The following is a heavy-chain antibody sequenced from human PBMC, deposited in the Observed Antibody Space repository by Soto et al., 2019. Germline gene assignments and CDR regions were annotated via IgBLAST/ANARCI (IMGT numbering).Heavy chain of an antibody. J-gene: IGHJ6*02. CDR2: IIPIFGTA. CDR3: ARDRDCTNGVCYYYYGMDV. CDR1: GGTFSSYA. Sequence: QVPLVQSGAEVKKPGSSVKVSCKASGGTFSSYAISWVRQAPGQGLEWMGGIIPIFGTANYAQKFQGRVTITADESTSTAYMELSSLRSEDTAVYYCARDRDCTNGVCYYYYGMDVWGQGTTVTVSS. V-gene: IGHV1-69*01. D-gene: IGHD2-8*01.